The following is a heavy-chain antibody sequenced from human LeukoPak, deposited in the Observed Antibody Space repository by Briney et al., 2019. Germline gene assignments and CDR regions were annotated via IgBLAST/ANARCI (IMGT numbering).Heavy chain of an antibody. CDR2: MNPNSGNT. D-gene: IGHD3-16*02. J-gene: IGHJ6*02. CDR3: ARVGSEYYDYVWGSYRSPWYYYYGMDV. CDR1: GYTFTSYD. V-gene: IGHV1-8*03. Sequence: GASVKVSCKASGYTFTSYDINWVRQATGQGLEWMGRMNPNSGNTGYAQKFQGRVTITRNTSISTAYMELSSLRSDDMAVYYCARVGSEYYDYVWGSYRSPWYYYYGMDVWGQGTTVTVSS.